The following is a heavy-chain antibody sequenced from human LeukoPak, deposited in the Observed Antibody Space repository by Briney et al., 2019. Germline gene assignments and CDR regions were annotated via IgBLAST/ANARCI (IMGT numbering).Heavy chain of an antibody. J-gene: IGHJ4*02. CDR3: ARLGPATARNFDY. D-gene: IGHD2-2*01. Sequence: GDPLKTSCQPPGSSLTSIGIAGLGRLPGKGLKWMGIIYPGDSDTRYRQSLQGQVTISADKSISTAYLQWSSLKASDTAVYYCARLGPATARNFDYWGQGTLVTVSS. V-gene: IGHV5-51*01. CDR1: GSSLTSIG. CDR2: IYPGDSDT.